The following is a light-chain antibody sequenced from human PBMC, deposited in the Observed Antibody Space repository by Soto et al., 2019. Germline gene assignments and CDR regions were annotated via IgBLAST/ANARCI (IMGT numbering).Light chain of an antibody. J-gene: IGLJ1*01. CDR1: SSNIGAGYD. V-gene: IGLV1-40*01. CDR2: GNS. CDR3: QSYDSSLSGYV. Sequence: QSVLTRPPSVSWAPGQRVTISCTGSSSNIGAGYDVHWYQQLPGTAPKLLIYGNSNRPSGVPDRFSGSKSGTSASLAITGLQAEDEADYYCQSYDSSLSGYVFRTGTKVTVL.